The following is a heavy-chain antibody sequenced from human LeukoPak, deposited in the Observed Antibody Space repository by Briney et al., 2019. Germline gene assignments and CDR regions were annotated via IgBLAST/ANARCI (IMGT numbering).Heavy chain of an antibody. CDR3: ATTPGAYYYYHMDV. Sequence: GGSLRLSCAASGFTFSTYVMTWVRQAPGKGLEWVSAILGSGGCTYYADSVKGRFTISRDNSKNTLYLKMNSLRAEDTAVYYCATTPGAYYYYHMDVWGQGTTVTVSS. CDR1: GFTFSTYV. D-gene: IGHD3-10*01. CDR2: ILGSGGCT. V-gene: IGHV3-23*01. J-gene: IGHJ6*02.